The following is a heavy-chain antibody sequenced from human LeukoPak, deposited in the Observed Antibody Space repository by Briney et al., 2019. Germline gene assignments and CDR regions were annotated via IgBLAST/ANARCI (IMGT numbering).Heavy chain of an antibody. CDR3: AREDDILNCLHH. CDR1: GFTFSSYG. J-gene: IGHJ4*02. Sequence: GGSLRLSCAASGFTFSSYGMHWVRQAPGKGLEWVAVILYDGSNKYYADSVKGRFTISRDNSKNTLYLQMNSLRAEDTAVYYCAREDDILNCLHHWGQGSLVTVSS. CDR2: ILYDGSNK. V-gene: IGHV3-30*03. D-gene: IGHD3-9*01.